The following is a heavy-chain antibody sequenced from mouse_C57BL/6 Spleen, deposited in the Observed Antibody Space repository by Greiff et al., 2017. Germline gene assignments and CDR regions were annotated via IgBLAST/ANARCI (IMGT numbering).Heavy chain of an antibody. CDR1: GFTFSSYA. CDR2: MSDGGSYT. D-gene: IGHD1-2*01. Sequence: EVMLVESGGGLVKPGGSLKLSCAASGFTFSSYAMSWVRQTPEKRLEWVATMSDGGSYTYYPDNVKGRFTISRDNAKNNLYLQMSHLKSENTAMYYCAREGYYGPFAYWGQGTLVTVSA. V-gene: IGHV5-4*01. CDR3: AREGYYGPFAY. J-gene: IGHJ3*01.